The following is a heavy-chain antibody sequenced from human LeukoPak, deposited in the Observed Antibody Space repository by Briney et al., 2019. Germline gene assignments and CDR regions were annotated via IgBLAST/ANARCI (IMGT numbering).Heavy chain of an antibody. V-gene: IGHV3-21*01. D-gene: IGHD6-6*01. Sequence: GGSLRLSCAASGFTFSSYSMNWVRQAPGKGLEWVSSISSSSSYIYYADSVKGRFTISRDNAKNSLYLQMNSLRAEDTAVYYCGRGQPSYSSSIDYWGQGTLVTVSS. J-gene: IGHJ4*02. CDR1: GFTFSSYS. CDR2: ISSSSSYI. CDR3: GRGQPSYSSSIDY.